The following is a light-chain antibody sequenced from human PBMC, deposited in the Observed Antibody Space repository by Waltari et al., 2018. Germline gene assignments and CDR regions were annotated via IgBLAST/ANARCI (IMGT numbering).Light chain of an antibody. CDR1: QSVSSN. CDR3: QQYNNWHWT. Sequence: EIVMTQSPATLSVSPGERATLSCRASQSVSSNLAWYQQKPGQAPRLLIYGASPRATGIPARFSGSGSGTEFTLTISGLQSEDFAVYYCQQYNNWHWTFGQGTKVEIK. V-gene: IGKV3-15*01. J-gene: IGKJ1*01. CDR2: GAS.